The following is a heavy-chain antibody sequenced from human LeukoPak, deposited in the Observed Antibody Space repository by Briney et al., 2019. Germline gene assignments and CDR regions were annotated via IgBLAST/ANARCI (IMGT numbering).Heavy chain of an antibody. J-gene: IGHJ4*02. CDR3: ARDVAGSWGYFDY. CDR1: GYTFTSYN. CDR2: INPSTGSS. Sequence: ASVKVSCKASGYTFTSYNMHWVRQAPGQGLEWIGIINPSTGSSTYTQKFQGRVTMTTDTATSTVYMELSSLRCEDTALYYCARDVAGSWGYFDYWGQGTLVTVSS. V-gene: IGHV1-46*01. D-gene: IGHD6-19*01.